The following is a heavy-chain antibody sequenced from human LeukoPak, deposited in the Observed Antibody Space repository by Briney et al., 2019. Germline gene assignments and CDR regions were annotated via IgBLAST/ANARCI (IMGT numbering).Heavy chain of an antibody. CDR2: IIPIFCTA. CDR1: GHIYSIYS. J-gene: IGHJ4*02. CDR3: ARGRTHRRLWLGESTGGSFDY. V-gene: IGHV1-69*13. D-gene: IGHD3-10*01. Sequence: SVRLFRNVSGHIYSIYSIRGARHPPRQALEWVREIIPIFCTANCAQKFQGKITITADESPGTAYMELSSLRSDDTAVYYCARGRTHRRLWLGESTGGSFDYWGQGTLVAVSS.